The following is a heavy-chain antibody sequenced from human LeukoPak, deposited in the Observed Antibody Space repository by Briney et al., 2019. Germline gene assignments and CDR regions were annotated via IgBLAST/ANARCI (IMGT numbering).Heavy chain of an antibody. CDR2: ISSSSSYI. D-gene: IGHD3-22*01. CDR1: GFTFSSYS. Sequence: PGGSLRLSCAASGFTFSSYSMNWVRQAPGKGLEWVSSISSSSSYIYYADSVKGRFTISRDNAKNSLYLQMNSLRAEDTAVYYCATDGSHFSITIIAYDYWGQGTLVTVSS. CDR3: ATDGSHFSITIIAYDY. J-gene: IGHJ4*02. V-gene: IGHV3-21*01.